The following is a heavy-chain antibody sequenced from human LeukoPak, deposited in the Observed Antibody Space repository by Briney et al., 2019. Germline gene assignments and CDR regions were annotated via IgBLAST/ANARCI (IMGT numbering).Heavy chain of an antibody. CDR1: GFTFSSYG. D-gene: IGHD1-7*01. Sequence: GGSLRLSCAASGFTFSSYGMHWVRQAPGKGLEWVAVIWYDGSNKYYADSVKGRFTISRDNSKNTLYLQMNSLRAEDTAVYYCAKDLTGTTYLDYWGQGNLVTVSS. J-gene: IGHJ4*02. V-gene: IGHV3-33*06. CDR2: IWYDGSNK. CDR3: AKDLTGTTYLDY.